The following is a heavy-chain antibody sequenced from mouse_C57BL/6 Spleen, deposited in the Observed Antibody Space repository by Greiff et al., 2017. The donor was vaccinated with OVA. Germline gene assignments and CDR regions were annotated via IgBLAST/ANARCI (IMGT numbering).Heavy chain of an antibody. J-gene: IGHJ4*01. CDR2: IDPETGGT. CDR1: GYTFTDYE. V-gene: IGHV1-15*01. CDR3: TRPPYYGSSPRAMDY. D-gene: IGHD1-1*01. Sequence: VQLQQSGAELVRPGASVTLSCKASGYTFTDYEMHWVKQTPVHGLEWIGAIDPETGGTAYNQKFKGKAILTADKSSSTAYMELRSLTSEDSAVYYCTRPPYYGSSPRAMDYWGQGTSVTVSS.